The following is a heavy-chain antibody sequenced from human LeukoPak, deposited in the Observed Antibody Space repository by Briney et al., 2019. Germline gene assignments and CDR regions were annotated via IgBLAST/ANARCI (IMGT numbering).Heavy chain of an antibody. CDR1: GYTLTELS. CDR3: VSGQGYSYYFDY. D-gene: IGHD3-22*01. J-gene: IGHJ4*02. V-gene: IGHV1-24*01. CDR2: FDPEDGET. Sequence: ASVKVSCKVSGYTLTELSMHWVRQAPGKGLEWMGGFDPEDGETIYAQKFQGRVTMTEDTSTDTAYMELSSLRSEDTAVYYCVSGQGYSYYFDYWGQGTLVTVSS.